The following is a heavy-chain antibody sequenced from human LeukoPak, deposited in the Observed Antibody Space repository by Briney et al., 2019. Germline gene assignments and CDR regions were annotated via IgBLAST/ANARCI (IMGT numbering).Heavy chain of an antibody. V-gene: IGHV4-39*01. CDR3: ARRGYDYVWGSRPFDY. D-gene: IGHD3-16*01. Sequence: SETLSLTCAVYGGSFSGYYWGWIRQPPGKGLEWIGSIYYSGSTYCNPSLKSRVTISVDTSKNQFSLKLSSVTAADTAVYYCARRGYDYVWGSRPFDYWGQGTLVTVSS. J-gene: IGHJ4*02. CDR1: GGSFSGYY. CDR2: IYYSGST.